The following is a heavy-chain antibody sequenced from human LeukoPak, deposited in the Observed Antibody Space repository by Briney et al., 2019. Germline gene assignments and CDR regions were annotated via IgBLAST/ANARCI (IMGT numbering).Heavy chain of an antibody. CDR2: ISAYNGNT. V-gene: IGHV1-18*01. D-gene: IGHD6-19*01. J-gene: IGHJ3*02. Sequence: GASVKVSCKASGYTFTSYGISWVRQAPGQGLEWMGWISAYNGNTNYAQKLQGRVTMTTDTSTSTAYMELRSLRSDDTAVYYCATFSGYSSGWYGVYTWGQGTMVTVSS. CDR1: GYTFTSYG. CDR3: ATFSGYSSGWYGVYT.